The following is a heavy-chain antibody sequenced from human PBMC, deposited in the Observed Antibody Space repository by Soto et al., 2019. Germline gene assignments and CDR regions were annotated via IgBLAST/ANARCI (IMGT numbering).Heavy chain of an antibody. J-gene: IGHJ4*02. Sequence: GGSLRLSCAASGCTFGSYALSWVRQAPGKGLEWVSVISGSGGSTYYAESVKGRFTISRDNSKNTLYLQMNSLRADDTAVYYCARSPRNWGFDYWGLGTLVTVSS. CDR3: ARSPRNWGFDY. CDR2: ISGSGGST. D-gene: IGHD7-27*01. V-gene: IGHV3-23*01. CDR1: GCTFGSYA.